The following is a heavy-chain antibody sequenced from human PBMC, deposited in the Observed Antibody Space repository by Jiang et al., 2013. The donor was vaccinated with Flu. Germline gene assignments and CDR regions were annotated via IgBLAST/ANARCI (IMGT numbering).Heavy chain of an antibody. J-gene: IGHJ6*02. Sequence: KPTQTLTLTCTFSGFSLSTSGMCVTWIRQPPGKALEWLALIDWDDDEYYSTSLKTRLTISKDTSKSQVVLTVTNIDPVDTATYYCARIVGYSSGWRYYGMDVWGRGTAVTVSS. D-gene: IGHD6-25*01. CDR2: IDWDDDE. CDR3: ARIVGYSSGWRYYGMDV. V-gene: IGHV2-70*01. CDR1: GFSLSTSGMC.